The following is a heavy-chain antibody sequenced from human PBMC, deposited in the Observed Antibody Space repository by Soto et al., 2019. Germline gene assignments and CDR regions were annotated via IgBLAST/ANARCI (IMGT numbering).Heavy chain of an antibody. D-gene: IGHD1-1*01. CDR1: GFTFSTYG. V-gene: IGHV3-30*18. CDR3: AKSVYNWNDGFFDY. CDR2: ISYDGNNK. Sequence: QVQLVESGGGVVQPGRSLRLSCAASGFTFSTYGMHWVRQAPGKGLEWVAVISYDGNNKYYADSVKGRFTISRDNSKNTLYLQMSSLRAEDTAVYYCAKSVYNWNDGFFDYWGLGTLVTVSS. J-gene: IGHJ4*02.